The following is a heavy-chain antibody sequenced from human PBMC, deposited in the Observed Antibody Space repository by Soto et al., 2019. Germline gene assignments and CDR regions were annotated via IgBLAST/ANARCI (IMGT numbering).Heavy chain of an antibody. D-gene: IGHD6-13*01. CDR3: ARDFVYSSTYYFDY. CDR1: GYTFTGYH. J-gene: IGHJ4*02. V-gene: IGHV1-2*02. Sequence: ASVKVSCKASGYTFTGYHMHWVRQAPGQGLEWMGWINPNSGGTNYAQKFQGRVTMTRDTSISTAYMELSRLRSDDTAVYYCARDFVYSSTYYFDYWGQGTLVTVSS. CDR2: INPNSGGT.